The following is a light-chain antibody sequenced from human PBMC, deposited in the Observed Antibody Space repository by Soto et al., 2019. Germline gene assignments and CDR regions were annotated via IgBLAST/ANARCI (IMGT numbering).Light chain of an antibody. Sequence: EIVLTQSPGTLSLSPGERATLSCRASQSVSSSYLAWYQQKPGQAPRLLIYGASRRATGIPDRFSGSGSGTDFTLTISRLEPEDFTVYYCQQLYFSPWTFGQGTKVEI. CDR3: QQLYFSPWT. J-gene: IGKJ1*01. CDR1: QSVSSSY. CDR2: GAS. V-gene: IGKV3-20*01.